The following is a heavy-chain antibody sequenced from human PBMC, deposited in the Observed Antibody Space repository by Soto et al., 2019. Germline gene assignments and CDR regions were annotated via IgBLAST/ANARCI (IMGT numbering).Heavy chain of an antibody. V-gene: IGHV3-23*01. CDR1: GFTFSSYA. CDR3: AKDPPYDSSGYYFPFDY. D-gene: IGHD3-22*01. J-gene: IGHJ4*02. Sequence: GGSLRLSCAASGFTFSSYAMSWVRQAPGKGLEWVSAISGSGGSTYYADSVKGRFTISRDNSKNTLYLQMNSLRAEDTAVYYCAKDPPYDSSGYYFPFDYWGQGTLVTVSS. CDR2: ISGSGGST.